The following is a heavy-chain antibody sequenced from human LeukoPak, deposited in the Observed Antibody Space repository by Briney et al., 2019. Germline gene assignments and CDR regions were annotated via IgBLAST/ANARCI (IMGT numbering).Heavy chain of an antibody. Sequence: GGSLRLSCAASGFTFSDYYMSWIRQAPGKGLEWVSYISSSGSTIYYADSVKGRFTISRDNSKNSLYLQMNSLRTEDTALYYCAKGGHSGSYRKGTARKDDLDYWGQGTLVTVSS. CDR2: ISSSGSTI. CDR3: AKGGHSGSYRKGTARKDDLDY. V-gene: IGHV3-11*01. J-gene: IGHJ4*02. CDR1: GFTFSDYY. D-gene: IGHD1-26*01.